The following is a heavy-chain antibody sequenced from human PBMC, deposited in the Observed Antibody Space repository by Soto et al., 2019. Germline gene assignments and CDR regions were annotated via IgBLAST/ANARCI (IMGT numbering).Heavy chain of an antibody. CDR1: GFTVSSNY. D-gene: IGHD4-17*01. CDR2: IYSGGST. V-gene: IGHV3-66*01. Sequence: EVQLVESGGGLVQPGGSLRLSCAASGFTVSSNYMSWVRQAPGKGLEWVLVIYSGGSTYYADSVKGRFTISRDNSKNTLYLQMNSLRAEDTAVYYCAREGYGELTFDYWGQGTLVTVSS. J-gene: IGHJ4*02. CDR3: AREGYGELTFDY.